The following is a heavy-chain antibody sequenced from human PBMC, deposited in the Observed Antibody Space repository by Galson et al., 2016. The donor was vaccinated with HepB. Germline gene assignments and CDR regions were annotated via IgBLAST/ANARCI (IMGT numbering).Heavy chain of an antibody. CDR1: GGSLTGTNYY. Sequence: SETLSLTCSVSGGSLTGTNYYWGWIRQPPGKALEWIGTMYYGGSTHYNPSLERRVTISVDKSRNQFSLMLTTVTAADTAVFFCASRSLLGRGYYFDYWGHGTLVAVSS. D-gene: IGHD2-15*01. J-gene: IGHJ4*01. V-gene: IGHV4-39*01. CDR2: MYYGGST. CDR3: ASRSLLGRGYYFDY.